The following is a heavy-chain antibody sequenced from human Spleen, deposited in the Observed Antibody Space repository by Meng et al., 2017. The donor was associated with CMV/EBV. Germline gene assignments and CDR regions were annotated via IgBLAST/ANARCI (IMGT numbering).Heavy chain of an antibody. CDR3: VRWYSSSGTGAFDI. CDR2: INGDGSET. D-gene: IGHD6-13*01. V-gene: IGHV3-74*01. J-gene: IGHJ3*02. CDR1: RFTFSPYW. Sequence: GESLKISCAASRFTFSPYWIHWVRQTPGKGLVWVARINGDGSETNYAASVKGRFTMSRDNAKNTLYLQMSRLTAEDTAVYYCVRWYSSSGTGAFDIWGQGTLVTVSS.